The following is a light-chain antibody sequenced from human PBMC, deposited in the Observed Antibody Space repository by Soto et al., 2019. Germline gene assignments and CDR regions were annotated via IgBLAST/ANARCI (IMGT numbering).Light chain of an antibody. Sequence: QSALTQPASVSGSPGQSITISCTGTSSDVGSYNLVSWYQQHPGKAPKLMIYEGSKRPSGVSNRFSGSKSGNTASLTIAGVEAEGEADYSCRSDPGGGAVFGGGTQVTVL. CDR3: RSDPGGGAV. V-gene: IGLV2-23*01. CDR2: EGS. J-gene: IGLJ7*01. CDR1: SSDVGSYNL.